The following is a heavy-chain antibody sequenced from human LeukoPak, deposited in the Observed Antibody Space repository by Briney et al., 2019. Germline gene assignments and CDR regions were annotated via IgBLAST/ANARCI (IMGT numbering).Heavy chain of an antibody. CDR3: AKEGSDAFDI. J-gene: IGHJ3*02. CDR1: GFTFSSYE. V-gene: IGHV3-30*18. CDR2: ISYDGSNK. Sequence: GGSLRLSCAASGFTFSSYEMNWVRQAPGKGLEWVAVISYDGSNKYYADSVKGRFTISRDNSKNTLYLQMNSLRAEDTAVYYCAKEGSDAFDIWGQGTMVTVSS.